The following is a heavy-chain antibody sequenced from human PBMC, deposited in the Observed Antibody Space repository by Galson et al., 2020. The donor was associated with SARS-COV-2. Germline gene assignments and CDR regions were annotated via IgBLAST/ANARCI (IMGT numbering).Heavy chain of an antibody. CDR3: ARGRDFSGYQWRFDY. CDR2: VVSSANT. V-gene: IGHV4-59*12. J-gene: IGHJ4*02. CDR1: GGSINSYY. Sequence: SETLSLTCTVSGGSINSYYWSWNRQPPGKGQEWIGYVVSSANTNYNPSLKSRVTMSLDTSKSQFSLNLRSVTAADTAVYYCARGRDFSGYQWRFDYWGQGTLVTVSS. D-gene: IGHD3-22*01.